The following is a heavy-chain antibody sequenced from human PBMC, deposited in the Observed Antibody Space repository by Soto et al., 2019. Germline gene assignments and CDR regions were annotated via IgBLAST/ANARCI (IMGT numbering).Heavy chain of an antibody. CDR1: GFTFSSYW. Sequence: GGSLRLSCAASGFTFSSYWMSWVRQAPGKGLEWVANIKQDGSEKYYVDSVKGRFTISRDNAKNSLYLQMNSLRAEDTAVYYCARDRGSSSWYYYYYGMDVWGQGTTVTVSS. J-gene: IGHJ6*02. CDR3: ARDRGSSSWYYYYYGMDV. V-gene: IGHV3-7*01. D-gene: IGHD6-13*01. CDR2: IKQDGSEK.